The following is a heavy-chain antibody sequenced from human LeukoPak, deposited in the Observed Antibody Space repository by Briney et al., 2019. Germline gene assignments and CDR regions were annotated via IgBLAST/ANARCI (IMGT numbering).Heavy chain of an antibody. CDR2: ISWNSGSI. CDR3: AKGRYYYGSGSSQHFDY. Sequence: GGSLRLSCAASGFTFDDYAMHWVRQAPGKGLEWVSGISWNSGSIGYADSVKDRFTISRDNAKNSLYLQMNSLRAEDTALYYCAKGRYYYGSGSSQHFDYWGQGTLVTVSS. J-gene: IGHJ4*02. D-gene: IGHD3-10*01. V-gene: IGHV3-9*01. CDR1: GFTFDDYA.